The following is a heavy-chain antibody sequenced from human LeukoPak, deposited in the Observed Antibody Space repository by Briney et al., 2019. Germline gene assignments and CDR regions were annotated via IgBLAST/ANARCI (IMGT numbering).Heavy chain of an antibody. D-gene: IGHD2-15*01. CDR3: ARDAGPQVVVAARTGGFFDY. V-gene: IGHV4-31*03. CDR2: IYYSGST. Sequence: PSETLSLTCTVSGGSISSGGYYWSWIRQHPGKGLEWIGYIYYSGSTYYNPSLKSRVTISVDTSKNQFSLKLSSVTAADTAVYYCARDAGPQVVVAARTGGFFDYWGQGTLVTVSS. CDR1: GGSISSGGYY. J-gene: IGHJ4*02.